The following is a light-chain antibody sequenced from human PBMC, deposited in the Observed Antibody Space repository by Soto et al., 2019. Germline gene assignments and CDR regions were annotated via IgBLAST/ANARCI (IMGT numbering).Light chain of an antibody. Sequence: ETVLTQSPATLSLSPGQRATFSCRASQSVGSYLAWYQQKPGQAPRLLIYDASNRATGIPARFSGSGSGTDFTLTISRLEPEDFAVYYCQQRRNWPLTFGGGTKVEIK. J-gene: IGKJ4*01. CDR2: DAS. V-gene: IGKV3-11*01. CDR3: QQRRNWPLT. CDR1: QSVGSY.